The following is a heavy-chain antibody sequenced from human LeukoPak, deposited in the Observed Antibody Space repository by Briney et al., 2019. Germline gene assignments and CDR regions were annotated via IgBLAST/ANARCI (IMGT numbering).Heavy chain of an antibody. CDR1: GFTFSSYS. CDR3: AKVVGATTYYYYYYGMDV. V-gene: IGHV3-21*04. J-gene: IGHJ6*02. CDR2: ISSSSSYI. Sequence: GGSLRLPCAASGFTFSSYSMNWVRQAPGKGLEWVSSISSSSSYIYYADSVKGRFTISRDNAKNSLYLQMNSLRAEDTAVYYCAKVVGATTYYYYYYGMDVWGQGTTVTVSS. D-gene: IGHD1-26*01.